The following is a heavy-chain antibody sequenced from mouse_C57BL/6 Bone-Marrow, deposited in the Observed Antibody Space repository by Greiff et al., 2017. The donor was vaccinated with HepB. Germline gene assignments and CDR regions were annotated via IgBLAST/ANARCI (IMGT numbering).Heavy chain of an antibody. CDR3: AREVTGTYYFDY. V-gene: IGHV5-4*01. D-gene: IGHD4-1*01. CDR2: ISDGGSYT. Sequence: EVKLMESGGGLVKPGGSLKLSCAASGFTFSSYAMSWVRQTPEKRLEWVATISDGGSYTYYPDNVKGRFTISRDNAKNNLYLQMSHLKSEDTAMYYCAREVTGTYYFDYWGQGTTLTVSS. J-gene: IGHJ2*01. CDR1: GFTFSSYA.